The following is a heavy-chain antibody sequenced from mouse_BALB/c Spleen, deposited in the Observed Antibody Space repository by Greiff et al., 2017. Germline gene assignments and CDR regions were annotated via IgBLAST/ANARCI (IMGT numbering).Heavy chain of an antibody. CDR2: IDPANGNT. V-gene: IGHV14-3*02. CDR3: ASDDYDEYFDY. J-gene: IGHJ2*01. CDR1: GFNIKDTY. D-gene: IGHD2-4*01. Sequence: EVQVVESGAELVKPGASVKLSCTASGFNIKDTYMHWVKQRPEQGLEWIGRIDPANGNTKYDPKFQGKATITADTSSNTAYLQLSSLTSEDTAVYYCASDDYDEYFDYWGQGTTLTVSS.